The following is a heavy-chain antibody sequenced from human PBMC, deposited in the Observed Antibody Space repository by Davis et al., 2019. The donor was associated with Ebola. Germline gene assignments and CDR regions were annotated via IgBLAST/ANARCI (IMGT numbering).Heavy chain of an antibody. D-gene: IGHD2-8*01. CDR1: GGTFSSYA. V-gene: IGHV1-18*01. CDR2: ISAYNGNT. Sequence: ASVKVSCKASGGTFSSYAISWVRQAPGQGLEWMGWISAYNGNTNYAQKLQGRVTMTTDTSTSTAYMELRSLRSDDTAVYYCARDRGVYIPLWYFDLWGRGTLVTVSS. J-gene: IGHJ2*01. CDR3: ARDRGVYIPLWYFDL.